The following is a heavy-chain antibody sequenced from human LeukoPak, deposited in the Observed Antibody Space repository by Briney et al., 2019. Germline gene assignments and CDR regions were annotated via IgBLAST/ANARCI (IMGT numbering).Heavy chain of an antibody. CDR3: ARRPLHSQNWLAP. CDR1: GDRFTSYW. Sequence: GESLKISCKGYGDRFTSYWVAWVRQVPGKGLEWMGIIFPGDSDTRYSPSILGQVTISVDRSISTAYLQWSSLKASDTAIYYCARRPLHSQNWLAPWGQGTLVTVSS. V-gene: IGHV5-51*01. CDR2: IFPGDSDT. J-gene: IGHJ5*02.